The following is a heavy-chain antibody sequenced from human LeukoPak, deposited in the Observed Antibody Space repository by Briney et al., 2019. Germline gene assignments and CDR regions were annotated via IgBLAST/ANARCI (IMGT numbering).Heavy chain of an antibody. CDR1: GFTFSTYA. D-gene: IGHD3-10*01. J-gene: IGHJ5*02. Sequence: GGSLRLSCAASGFTFSTYAMSWVRQAPGQGLEWMGGISAYNGNTNYARKFQGRVTMTTDTSTSTAYMELRSLRFGDTAVYYCATHFYYYGSGSYYAFDPWGQGTLVTVSS. CDR3: ATHFYYYGSGSYYAFDP. V-gene: IGHV1-18*01. CDR2: ISAYNGNT.